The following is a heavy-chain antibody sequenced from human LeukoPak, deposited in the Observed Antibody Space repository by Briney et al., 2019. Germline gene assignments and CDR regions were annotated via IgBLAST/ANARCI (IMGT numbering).Heavy chain of an antibody. CDR2: IIPIIGTA. D-gene: IGHD2/OR15-2a*01. V-gene: IGHV1-69*05. J-gene: IGHJ4*02. CDR3: AGTTFQKDYYFDY. Sequence: SVKVSCKASGGTFSSYAISWVRQAPGQGLEWMGGIIPIIGTANYAQKFQGRVTITTDESTSTAYMELSSLRSEDTAVYYCAGTTFQKDYYFDYWGQGTLVTVSS. CDR1: GGTFSSYA.